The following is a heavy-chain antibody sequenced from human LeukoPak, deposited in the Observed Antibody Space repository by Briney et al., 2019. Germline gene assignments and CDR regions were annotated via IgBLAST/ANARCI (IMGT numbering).Heavy chain of an antibody. V-gene: IGHV1-18*01. CDR2: ISAYNGNT. CDR3: ARSAYSKVVRDYDFWSGYYEYYYYYMDV. D-gene: IGHD3-3*01. Sequence: ASVKVSCKASGYTFTSYGISWVRQAPGQGLERMGWISAYNGNTNYAQKLQGRVTMTTDTSTSTAYMELRSLRSDDTAVYYCARSAYSKVVRDYDFWSGYYEYYYYYMDVWGKGTTVTVSS. CDR1: GYTFTSYG. J-gene: IGHJ6*03.